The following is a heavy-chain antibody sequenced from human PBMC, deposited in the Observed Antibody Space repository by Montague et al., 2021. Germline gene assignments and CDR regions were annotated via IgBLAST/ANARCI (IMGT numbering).Heavy chain of an antibody. V-gene: IGHV3-7*05. Sequence: SLRLSCAAAGFTFSQDWMDWVRQAPGKGLEWVGNINQHASDDYYADSVKGRFTISRDNAKNSLYLEMNSLRAEDTAVYFCARNRGYFNLDSWGQGALVTVSS. CDR2: INQHASDD. D-gene: IGHD6-25*01. J-gene: IGHJ4*02. CDR1: GFTFSQDW. CDR3: ARNRGYFNLDS.